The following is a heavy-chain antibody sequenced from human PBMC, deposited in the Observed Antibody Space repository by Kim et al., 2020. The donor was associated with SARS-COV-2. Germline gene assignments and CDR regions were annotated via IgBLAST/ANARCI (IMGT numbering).Heavy chain of an antibody. CDR3: ARDANYYGSGSYYGY. D-gene: IGHD3-10*01. V-gene: IGHV1-69*01. J-gene: IGHJ4*02. Sequence: QKFQGRVTITADESTSTAYMELSSLRSEDTAVYYCARDANYYGSGSYYGYWGQGTLVTVSS.